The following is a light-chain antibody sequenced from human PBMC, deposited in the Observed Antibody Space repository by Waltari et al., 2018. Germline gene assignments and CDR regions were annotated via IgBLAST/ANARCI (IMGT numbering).Light chain of an antibody. J-gene: IGKJ4*01. Sequence: DTVLTQSPAPLSLSPGASATDSCSASEDFRLYLAWYQQKPGQAPRLLIYDASNRATGIPARFSGSGSGTDFTLTISSLEPEDFALYYCQQRRNWPPLTFGGGTKVE. CDR2: DAS. CDR1: EDFRLY. CDR3: QQRRNWPPLT. V-gene: IGKV3-11*01.